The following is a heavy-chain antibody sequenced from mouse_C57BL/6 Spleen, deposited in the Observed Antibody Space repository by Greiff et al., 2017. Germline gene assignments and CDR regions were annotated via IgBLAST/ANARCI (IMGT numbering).Heavy chain of an antibody. D-gene: IGHD2-1*01. J-gene: IGHJ1*03. CDR1: GFTFSDYY. Sequence: EVKLMESGGGLVQPGGSLKLSCAASGFTFSDYYMYWVRQTPEKRLEWVAYISNGGGSTYYPDTVKGRFTLTRDKAENTLYLQMSRLKSEDTAMYYCARHAGGNYVGYFDVWGTGTTVTVSS. V-gene: IGHV5-12*01. CDR2: ISNGGGST. CDR3: ARHAGGNYVGYFDV.